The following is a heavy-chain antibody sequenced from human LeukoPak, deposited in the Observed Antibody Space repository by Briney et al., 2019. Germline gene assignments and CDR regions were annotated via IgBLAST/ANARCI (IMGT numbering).Heavy chain of an antibody. D-gene: IGHD3-10*01. CDR1: GGSFSGYY. J-gene: IGHJ4*02. CDR3: ARGRRTHSRWFGTRYFDY. CDR2: INHSGST. V-gene: IGHV4-34*01. Sequence: SETLSLTCAVYGGSFSGYYWSWIRQPPGKGLEWIGEINHSGSTNYNPSLKSRVTISVDTSKNQFSLKLSSVTAADTAVYYCARGRRTHSRWFGTRYFDYWGQGTLVTVSS.